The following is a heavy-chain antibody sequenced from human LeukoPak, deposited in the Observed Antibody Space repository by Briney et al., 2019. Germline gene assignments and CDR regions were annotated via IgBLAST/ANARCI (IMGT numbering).Heavy chain of an antibody. CDR1: GGSFGGYY. CDR3: ARGPAGFDY. J-gene: IGHJ4*02. D-gene: IGHD2-2*01. V-gene: IGHV4-34*01. CDR2: INHSGST. Sequence: KPSETLSLTCAVYGGSFGGYYWSWIRQPPGKGLEWIGEINHSGSTNYNPSLKSRVTISVDTSKNQCSLKLSSVTAADTAVYYCARGPAGFDYWGQGTLVTVSS.